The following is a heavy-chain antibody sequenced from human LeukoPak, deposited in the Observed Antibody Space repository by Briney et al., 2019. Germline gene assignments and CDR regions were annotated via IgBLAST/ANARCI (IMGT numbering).Heavy chain of an antibody. CDR3: AKGISAGYYYVVYYFDY. J-gene: IGHJ4*02. CDR2: ISGSGGST. Sequence: PGGSLRLSCAASGFTFSSYAMSWVRQAPGKGLEWVSAISGSGGSTYYADSVKGRFTISRDNSKNTLYLQMNSLRAEDTAVYYCAKGISAGYYYVVYYFDYWGQGTLVTVSS. CDR1: GFTFSSYA. D-gene: IGHD3-22*01. V-gene: IGHV3-23*01.